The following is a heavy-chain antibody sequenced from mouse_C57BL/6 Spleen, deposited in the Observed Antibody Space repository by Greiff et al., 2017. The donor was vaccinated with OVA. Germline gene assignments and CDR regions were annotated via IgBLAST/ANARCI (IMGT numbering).Heavy chain of an antibody. CDR2: IDPETGGT. D-gene: IGHD1-1*01. Sequence: QVQLQQSGAELVRPGASVTLSCKASGYTFTDYEMHWVKQTPVHGLEWIGAIDPETGGTAYNQKFKGKALLTADKSSSTAYMELRSLTSEDSAVYYCTRWVLRSYYYAMDYWGQGTSVTVSS. J-gene: IGHJ4*01. CDR1: GYTFTDYE. CDR3: TRWVLRSYYYAMDY. V-gene: IGHV1-15*01.